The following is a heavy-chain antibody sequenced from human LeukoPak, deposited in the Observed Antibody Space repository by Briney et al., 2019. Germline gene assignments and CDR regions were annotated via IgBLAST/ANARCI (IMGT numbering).Heavy chain of an antibody. CDR2: IWYDGSNK. J-gene: IGHJ6*03. CDR1: GFTFSSYG. CDR3: AKSKGELDYYYYYMDV. Sequence: GGSLRLSCAASGFTFSSYGMPWVRQAPGKGLEWVAVIWYDGSNKYYADSVKGRFTISRDNSKNTLYLQMNSLRAEDTAVYYCAKSKGELDYYYYYMDVWGKGTTVTVSS. D-gene: IGHD3-16*01. V-gene: IGHV3-33*06.